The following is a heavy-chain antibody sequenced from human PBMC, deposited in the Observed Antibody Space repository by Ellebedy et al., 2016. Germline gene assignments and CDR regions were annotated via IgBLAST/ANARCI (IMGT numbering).Heavy chain of an antibody. CDR1: GFTVSTNY. D-gene: IGHD6-19*01. CDR3: AKDPREWLVRGYFDY. Sequence: GGSLRLSCAASGFTVSTNYMKWVRQAPGKGLEWVSAIFSDGNTYYDDSVKGRFTISRDNSKNTLYLQMNSLRAEDTDVYYCAKDPREWLVRGYFDYWGQGTLVTVSS. CDR2: IFSDGNT. V-gene: IGHV3-53*01. J-gene: IGHJ4*02.